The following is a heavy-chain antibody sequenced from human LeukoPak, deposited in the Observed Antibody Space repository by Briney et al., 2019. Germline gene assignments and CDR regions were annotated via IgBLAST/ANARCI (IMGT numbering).Heavy chain of an antibody. CDR1: GFTFTNSA. CDR2: IVVGSGNT. CDR3: AAGLRDPDY. D-gene: IGHD5-12*01. J-gene: IGHJ4*02. V-gene: IGHV1-58*02. Sequence: SVKVSCKASGFTFTNSAMHWVRQARGQRLEWIGWIVVGSGNTNYAQKFQERVTITRDMSTSTAYMELSSLRSDDTAVYYCAAGLRDPDYWGQGTLVTVSS.